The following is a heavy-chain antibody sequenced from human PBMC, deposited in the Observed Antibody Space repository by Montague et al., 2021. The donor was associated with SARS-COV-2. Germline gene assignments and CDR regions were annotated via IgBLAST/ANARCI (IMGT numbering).Heavy chain of an antibody. D-gene: IGHD2/OR15-2a*01. CDR2: ISYDGSNK. J-gene: IGHJ6*02. Sequence: SLRLSCAASGFTFSSYAMHWVRQAPGKGLEWVAVISYDGSNKYYADSVKGRFTISRDNSKNTPYLQMNSLRAEDTAVYYCARVLGGYYGMDVWGQGTTVTVSS. V-gene: IGHV3-30-3*01. CDR1: GFTFSSYA. CDR3: ARVLGGYYGMDV.